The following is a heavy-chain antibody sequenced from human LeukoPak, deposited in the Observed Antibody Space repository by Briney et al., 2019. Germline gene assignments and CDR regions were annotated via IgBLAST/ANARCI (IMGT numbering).Heavy chain of an antibody. D-gene: IGHD3-10*01. CDR3: ARGRGPYYRVMDV. CDR1: GYTITGYY. Sequence: GASVKVSCKAFGYTITGYYIHWVRQAPGQGLEWMGWINPNNGGTNSAQKFQGRVTMTRDTSIGTAYMELNRLTYDDTAVYYCARGRGPYYRVMDVWGQGTTVTVSS. CDR2: INPNNGGT. J-gene: IGHJ6*02. V-gene: IGHV1-2*02.